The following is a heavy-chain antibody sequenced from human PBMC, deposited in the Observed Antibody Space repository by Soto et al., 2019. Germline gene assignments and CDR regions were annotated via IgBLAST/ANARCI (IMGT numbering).Heavy chain of an antibody. CDR3: AAGYSTGLDAFNI. D-gene: IGHD2-8*02. CDR2: IFPGDSDT. V-gene: IGHV5-51*01. Sequence: EVQLVQSGAEAKKPGESLRISCKGSGYNFAHFWIGWVRQMPGKGLELMGMIFPGDSDTKNSPSLEGQITMSVAKSDSSAYLPWSSLKASDTAIYYCAAGYSTGLDAFNIWGQGTMVTVSS. CDR1: GYNFAHFW. J-gene: IGHJ3*02.